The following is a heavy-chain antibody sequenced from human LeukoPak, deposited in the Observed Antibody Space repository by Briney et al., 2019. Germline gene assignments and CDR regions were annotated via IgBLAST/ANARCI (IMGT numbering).Heavy chain of an antibody. V-gene: IGHV5-51*01. Sequence: GESLNLSCEGSGYTFSTYWIGWVRQMPGKGLEWMGIIHPGDSDTRYSPSLQGQVTISADKSITTAYLQWSSLKASDTAMYYCARHWSGFDYSRFDYWGQGTLVTVSS. CDR2: IHPGDSDT. J-gene: IGHJ4*02. CDR1: GYTFSTYW. CDR3: ARHWSGFDYSRFDY. D-gene: IGHD5-12*01.